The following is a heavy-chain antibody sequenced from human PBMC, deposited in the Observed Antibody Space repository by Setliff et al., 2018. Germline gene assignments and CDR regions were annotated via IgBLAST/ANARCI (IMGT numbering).Heavy chain of an antibody. CDR1: GGTFSSYG. CDR2: TIPIFGST. Sequence: ASVKVSCKASGGTFSSYGISWVRQAPGQGLEWMGGTIPIFGSTNYAQKFQDRVTIITDESTSTAYMELSSLRTEDTAVYYCAREGVDTRSSTDYRYYMDVWGKGTTVTVS. J-gene: IGHJ6*03. D-gene: IGHD5-18*01. CDR3: AREGVDTRSSTDYRYYMDV. V-gene: IGHV1-69*05.